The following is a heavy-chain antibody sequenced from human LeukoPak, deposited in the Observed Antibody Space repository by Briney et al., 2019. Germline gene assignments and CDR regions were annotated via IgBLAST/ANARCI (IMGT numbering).Heavy chain of an antibody. CDR3: AKAAIFGVVIPNWFDP. CDR1: GFTFSSYA. J-gene: IGHJ5*02. D-gene: IGHD3-3*01. V-gene: IGHV3-23*01. CDR2: ISGSGGST. Sequence: PGGSLRLSCAASGFTFSSYAMSWVRQAPGKGLEWVSAISGSGGSTYYADSVKGRFTISRDNSKNTLYLQMNSLRAEDTAVYYCAKAAIFGVVIPNWFDPWGQGTLVTASS.